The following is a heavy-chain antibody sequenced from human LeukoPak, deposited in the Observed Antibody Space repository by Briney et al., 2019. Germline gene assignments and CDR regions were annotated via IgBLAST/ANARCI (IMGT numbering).Heavy chain of an antibody. Sequence: GGSLRLSCAASGFTFSSYAMHWVRQAPGKGLEWVSAISGSGGSTYYADSVKGRFTISRDNSKNTLYLQMNSLRAEDTAVYYCAKGSDIVVVVAATDYWGQGTLVTVSS. CDR1: GFTFSSYA. V-gene: IGHV3-23*01. D-gene: IGHD2-15*01. J-gene: IGHJ4*02. CDR2: ISGSGGST. CDR3: AKGSDIVVVVAATDY.